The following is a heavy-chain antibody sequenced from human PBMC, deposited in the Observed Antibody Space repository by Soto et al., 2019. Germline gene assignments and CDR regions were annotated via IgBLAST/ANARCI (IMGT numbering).Heavy chain of an antibody. D-gene: IGHD5-12*01. Sequence: SETLSLTCTVSGGSISSYYWSWIRQPPGKGLEWIGYIYYSGSTNYNPSLKSRVTISVDTSKNQFSLKLSSVTAADTAVYSCERCSDSGYDCYAFDIWGQGTMVTVSS. V-gene: IGHV4-59*08. CDR2: IYYSGST. CDR1: GGSISSYY. CDR3: ERCSDSGYDCYAFDI. J-gene: IGHJ3*02.